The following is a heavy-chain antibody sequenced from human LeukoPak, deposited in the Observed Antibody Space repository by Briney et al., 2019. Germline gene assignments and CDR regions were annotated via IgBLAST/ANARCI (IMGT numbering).Heavy chain of an antibody. V-gene: IGHV4-59*08. J-gene: IGHJ4*02. CDR1: GASITSYY. Sequence: PSETLSLTCTVSGASITSYYWSWIRQPPGKGLEWIGEIYRTGSTNYNPSLKGRVTISIDTSKNQFSLRLSSVTAADTAIYYCARRRRSYFDYWGQGTLVTVSS. CDR3: ARRRRSYFDY. CDR2: IYRTGST.